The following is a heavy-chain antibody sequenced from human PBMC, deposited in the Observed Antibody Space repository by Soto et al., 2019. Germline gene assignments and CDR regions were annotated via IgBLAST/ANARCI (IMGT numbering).Heavy chain of an antibody. CDR3: GSGGVAGSGTYYNDY. V-gene: IGHV3-74*01. Sequence: EVQLVESGGGLVQPGGSLRLSCAASGFTFSSNWMHWVRQAPGKGLVWVSRINNDGSSTSYADSVKGRLTISRDNAKKTPYLQGNSLRGEDTAVYYWGSGGVAGSGTYYNDYWGRGTLVTVSS. J-gene: IGHJ4*02. CDR1: GFTFSSNW. CDR2: INNDGSST. D-gene: IGHD3-10*01.